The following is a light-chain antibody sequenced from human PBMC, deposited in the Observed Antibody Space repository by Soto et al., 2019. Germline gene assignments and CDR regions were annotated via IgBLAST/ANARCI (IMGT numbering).Light chain of an antibody. CDR2: GAS. CDR1: QSVSSN. CDR3: QQYGSLPPT. J-gene: IGKJ1*01. V-gene: IGKV3-15*01. Sequence: EIVMTQSPATLSVSPGERATLSCRASQSVSSNLAWYQQKPGQAPRLLIYGASTRATGIPARFSGSGSGTEFSLSISRLEPEDFEVYYCQQYGSLPPTFGLGTKVDIK.